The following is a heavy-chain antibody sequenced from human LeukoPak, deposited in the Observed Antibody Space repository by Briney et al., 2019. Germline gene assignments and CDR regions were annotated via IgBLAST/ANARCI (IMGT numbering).Heavy chain of an antibody. Sequence: PSETLSLTCTVSGGSVSSGSYYWNWIRQPPGKGLEWIGYIYYSGNTNYNPSLKSRVTISIDTSKNQFSLKLISLTAADTAVYYCARRGIQLLQKAAFDIWGQGTMVTVSS. V-gene: IGHV4-61*01. CDR1: GGSVSSGSYY. D-gene: IGHD5-18*01. CDR2: IYYSGNT. CDR3: ARRGIQLLQKAAFDI. J-gene: IGHJ3*02.